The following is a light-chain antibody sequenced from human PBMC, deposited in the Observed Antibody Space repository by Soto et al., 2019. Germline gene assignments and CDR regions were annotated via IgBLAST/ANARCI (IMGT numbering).Light chain of an antibody. V-gene: IGKV1-12*01. CDR3: XXXXSFPLT. J-gene: IGKJ4*01. Sequence: DIQMTQSPSSVSASVGDRVTITCRASQGISSWLAWYQQKPGKAPKLLIYAASSLQSGVPSRFSGSGSGTXFTLXXXSXXXEXXXXXXXXXXXSFPLTFGGGTKVEIK. CDR2: AAS. CDR1: QGISSW.